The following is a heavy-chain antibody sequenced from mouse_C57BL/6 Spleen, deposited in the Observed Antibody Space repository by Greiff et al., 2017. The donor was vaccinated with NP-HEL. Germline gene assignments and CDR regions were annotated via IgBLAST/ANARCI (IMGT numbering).Heavy chain of an antibody. CDR3: ARAFTTGGAMDY. CDR1: GYTFTSYW. CDR2: IHPNSGST. Sequence: VQLQQPGAELVKPGASVKLSCKASGYTFTSYWMHWVKQRPGQGLEWIGMIHPNSGSTNYNEKFKSKATLTVDKSSSTAYMQLSSLTSEDSAVYYCARAFTTGGAMDYWGQGTSVTVSS. D-gene: IGHD1-1*01. J-gene: IGHJ4*01. V-gene: IGHV1-64*01.